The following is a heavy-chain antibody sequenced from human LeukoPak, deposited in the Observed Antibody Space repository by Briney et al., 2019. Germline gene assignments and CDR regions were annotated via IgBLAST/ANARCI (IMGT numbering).Heavy chain of an antibody. Sequence: SVTVSCKASGGTFSSYAISWVRQAPGQGLEWMGRIIPIFGIANYAQKFQGRVTITADKSTSTAYMELSSLRSEDTAVYYCARSLAVAGTESAFDIWGQGTMVTVSS. CDR2: IIPIFGIA. CDR3: ARSLAVAGTESAFDI. CDR1: GGTFSSYA. D-gene: IGHD6-19*01. V-gene: IGHV1-69*04. J-gene: IGHJ3*02.